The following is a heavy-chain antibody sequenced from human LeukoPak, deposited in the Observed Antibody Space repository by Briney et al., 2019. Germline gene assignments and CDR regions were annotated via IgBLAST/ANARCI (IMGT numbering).Heavy chain of an antibody. CDR2: ISSSGSTI. CDR1: GFTFSSYE. D-gene: IGHD6-19*01. J-gene: IGHJ6*02. CDR3: ARDPHPYSSGWYYYYYGMDV. Sequence: GSLRLSCVASGFTFSSYEMNWVRQAPGKGLEWVSYISSSGSTIYYADSVKGRFTISRDNAKNSLYLQMNSLRAEDTAVYYCARDPHPYSSGWYYYYYGMDVWGQGTTVTVSS. V-gene: IGHV3-48*03.